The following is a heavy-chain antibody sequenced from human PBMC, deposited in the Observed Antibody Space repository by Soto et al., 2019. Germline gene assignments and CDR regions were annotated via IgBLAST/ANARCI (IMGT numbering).Heavy chain of an antibody. J-gene: IGHJ4*02. Sequence: QVQLQQWGAGLLKPSETLSLTCAVYGGSFSGYYWNWIRQPPGKGLEWIGEINHSGSTNYNPSLKSRVNRAVDTSKNQFSLKLSSVTAADTAVYYCARGWGTIFDYWGQGTLVTVSS. CDR3: ARGWGTIFDY. CDR1: GGSFSGYY. CDR2: INHSGST. V-gene: IGHV4-34*01. D-gene: IGHD7-27*01.